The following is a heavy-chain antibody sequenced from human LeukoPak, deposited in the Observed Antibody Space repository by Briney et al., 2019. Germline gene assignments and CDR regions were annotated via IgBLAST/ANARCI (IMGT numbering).Heavy chain of an antibody. CDR1: GGTFSSYA. V-gene: IGHV1-69*04. D-gene: IGHD3-16*01. CDR2: IIPILGIA. CDR3: AREAQYYDYVWGSYRETYYFDY. Sequence: SVKVSCKASGGTFSSYAISWARQAPGQGLEWMGRIIPILGIANYAQKFQGRVTITADKSTSTAYMELSSLRSEDTAVYYCAREAQYYDYVWGSYRETYYFDYWGQGTLVTVSS. J-gene: IGHJ4*02.